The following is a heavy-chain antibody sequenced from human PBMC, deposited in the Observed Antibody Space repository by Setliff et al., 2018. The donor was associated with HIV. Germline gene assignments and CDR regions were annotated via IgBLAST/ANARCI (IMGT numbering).Heavy chain of an antibody. Sequence: SVKVSCKASGGTFSSYAISWVRQAPGQGLEWMGGIVPILGIANYAQKFQGRVTITADKSTSTAYMELSSLRSEDTAVYYCARVGIQLWYPSYYYYYMDVWGKGTTVTSP. CDR2: IVPILGIA. D-gene: IGHD5-18*01. CDR3: ARVGIQLWYPSYYYYYMDV. V-gene: IGHV1-69*10. J-gene: IGHJ6*03. CDR1: GGTFSSYA.